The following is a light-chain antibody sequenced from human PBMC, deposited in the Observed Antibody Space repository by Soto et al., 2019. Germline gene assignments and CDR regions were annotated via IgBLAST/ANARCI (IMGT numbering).Light chain of an antibody. CDR1: RSVSSY. J-gene: IGKJ1*01. CDR2: DAS. Sequence: EIVLTQSPATLSLSPGETATLSCRASRSVSSYLAWYQQKPGQAPRLLIYDASNRATGIPARFIGSGSGTEFTLSISSLQPEDSAVYYCHQRRDWPQTFGQGTKVEIK. CDR3: HQRRDWPQT. V-gene: IGKV3-11*01.